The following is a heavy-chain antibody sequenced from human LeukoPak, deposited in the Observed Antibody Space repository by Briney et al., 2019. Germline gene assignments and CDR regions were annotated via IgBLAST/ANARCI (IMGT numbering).Heavy chain of an antibody. J-gene: IGHJ4*02. V-gene: IGHV1-46*01. CDR3: ARHYYYGSGSYYMSGYFDY. Sequence: ASVKVSCKASGYTFTGYYMHWVRQAPGQGLEWMGIINPSGGSTSYAQKFQGRVTMTRDMSTSTVYMELSSLRSEDTAVYYCARHYYYGSGSYYMSGYFDYWGQGTLVTVSS. D-gene: IGHD3-10*01. CDR2: INPSGGST. CDR1: GYTFTGYY.